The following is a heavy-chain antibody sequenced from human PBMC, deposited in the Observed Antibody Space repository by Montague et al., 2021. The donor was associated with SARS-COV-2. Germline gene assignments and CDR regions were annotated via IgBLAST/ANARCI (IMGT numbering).Heavy chain of an antibody. J-gene: IGHJ4*02. D-gene: IGHD3-10*01. CDR2: IHYSGGN. V-gene: IGHV4-59*01. Sequence: SETLSLTCSVSGGSIGSYYWSWLRQPPGKGLEWIGHIHYSGGNTYSPSFKSRVTISIDTPKNQFSLKLSPVTAADTAVYYCARSLDPSGTYYLPYWGQGTLVTVSS. CDR3: ARSLDPSGTYYLPY. CDR1: GGSIGSYY.